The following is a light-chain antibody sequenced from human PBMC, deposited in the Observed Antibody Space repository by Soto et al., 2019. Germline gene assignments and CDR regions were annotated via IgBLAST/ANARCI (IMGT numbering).Light chain of an antibody. CDR1: QTVSPSF. CDR2: GAS. CDR3: QQYGSSPIT. J-gene: IGKJ5*01. V-gene: IGKV3-20*01. Sequence: EIVLTQSPGTLSLSPGERATLSCRASQTVSPSFLAWYQQKPGQAPRLLIYGASSRATGIPDRFSGSGSGTDFTLTISRLEPEDFAVYYCQQYGSSPITFGQGTRLEIK.